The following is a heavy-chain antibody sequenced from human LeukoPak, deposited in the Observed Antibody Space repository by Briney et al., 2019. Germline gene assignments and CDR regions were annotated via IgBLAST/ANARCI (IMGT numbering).Heavy chain of an antibody. D-gene: IGHD3-10*01. J-gene: IGHJ4*02. CDR1: GFTVSSYW. Sequence: GSLRLSCAASGFTVSSYWMSWVRQPPGKGLEWIGEIDHSGSTNYNPSLKSRVTISVDTSKNQFSLKLSSVTAADTAVYYCARLVPRYGSGSQSDYWGQGTLVTVSS. CDR3: ARLVPRYGSGSQSDY. V-gene: IGHV4-34*01. CDR2: IDHSGST.